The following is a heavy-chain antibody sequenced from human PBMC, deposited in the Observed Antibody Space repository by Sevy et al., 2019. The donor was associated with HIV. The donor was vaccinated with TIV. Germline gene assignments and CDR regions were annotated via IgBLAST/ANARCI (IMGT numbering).Heavy chain of an antibody. CDR1: GFTFSSYA. Sequence: GGSLRLSCAASGFTFSSYAMSWVRQAPGKGLEWVSAISGSGGSTYYADSVKGRFTISRDNSKNALYLQMNGLRAEDTAVYYCAKGYSGYDWPTGYFDYWGQGTLVTVSS. V-gene: IGHV3-23*01. J-gene: IGHJ4*02. D-gene: IGHD5-12*01. CDR2: ISGSGGST. CDR3: AKGYSGYDWPTGYFDY.